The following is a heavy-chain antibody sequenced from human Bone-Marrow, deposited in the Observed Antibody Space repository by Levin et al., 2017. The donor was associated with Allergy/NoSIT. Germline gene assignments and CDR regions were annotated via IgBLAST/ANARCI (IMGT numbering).Heavy chain of an antibody. V-gene: IGHV1-69*04. Sequence: SVKVSCKASGGTFSSYTISWVRQAPGQGLEWMGRIIPILGIANYAQKFQGRVTITADKSTSTAYMELSSLRSEDTAVYYCARDGYCSGGSCYDSLRYYYDGMDVWGQGTTVTVSS. CDR3: ARDGYCSGGSCYDSLRYYYDGMDV. CDR1: GGTFSSYT. CDR2: IIPILGIA. D-gene: IGHD2-15*01. J-gene: IGHJ6*02.